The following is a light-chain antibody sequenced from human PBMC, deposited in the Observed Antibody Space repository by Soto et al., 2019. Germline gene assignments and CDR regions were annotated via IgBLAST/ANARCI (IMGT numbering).Light chain of an antibody. J-gene: IGKJ1*01. Sequence: EIVLTQSPGTLSLSPGERATLSCRASQSVRSSYLAWYQQKPGQAPRLLIYGASTRATGIPARFSGSGSGTEFTLTISSLQSEDFAVYFCQQYNIWPQTFGQGTKVDI. CDR2: GAS. V-gene: IGKV3-15*01. CDR3: QQYNIWPQT. CDR1: QSVRSSY.